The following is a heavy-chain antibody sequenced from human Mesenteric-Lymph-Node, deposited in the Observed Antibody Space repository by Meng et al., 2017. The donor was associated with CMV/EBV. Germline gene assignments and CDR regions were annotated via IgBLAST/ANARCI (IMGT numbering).Heavy chain of an antibody. V-gene: IGHV3-7*01. Sequence: GGSLRLSCAASGFTFSSYWMSWVRQAPGKGLEWVANIKQDGSEKYYVDSVKGRFTISRDNAKNSLYLQMNSLRAEDTAVYYCARERSGTYSYYGMDVWGQGTTVTVSS. CDR2: IKQDGSEK. CDR3: ARERSGTYSYYGMDV. J-gene: IGHJ6*02. D-gene: IGHD1-14*01. CDR1: GFTFSSYW.